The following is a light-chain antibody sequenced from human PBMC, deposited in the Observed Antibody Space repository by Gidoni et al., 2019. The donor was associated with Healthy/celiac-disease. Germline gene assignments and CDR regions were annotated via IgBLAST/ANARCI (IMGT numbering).Light chain of an antibody. V-gene: IGKV3-15*01. CDR3: QQYNNLPLMYP. J-gene: IGKJ2*01. Sequence: EIVMTQSRATLSVSPGARATLSCRASQSVSSNLAWYQQKPGQAPRLLIYGASTRATCIPARFSGSGSGTEFTLTISSLQSEDFAVYYCQQYNNLPLMYPLGQGTQLEIK. CDR1: QSVSSN. CDR2: GAS.